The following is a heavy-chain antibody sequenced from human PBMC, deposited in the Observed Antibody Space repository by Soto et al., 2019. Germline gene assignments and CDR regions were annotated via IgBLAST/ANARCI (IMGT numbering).Heavy chain of an antibody. CDR2: LYWNGIE. CDR1: GFSLSSSGES. J-gene: IGHJ4*02. CDR3: AHGDPLDFHY. D-gene: IGHD3-10*01. V-gene: IGHV2-5*01. Sequence: QITLKESGPPLVKPTQTPTLTCTFSGFSLSSSGESVGWIRQPPGKALEWLALLYWNGIERYSPSLKSRLTVFKDASKSQVVLTMTNMDPVDTSTYFCAHGDPLDFHYWGQGTLVTVSP.